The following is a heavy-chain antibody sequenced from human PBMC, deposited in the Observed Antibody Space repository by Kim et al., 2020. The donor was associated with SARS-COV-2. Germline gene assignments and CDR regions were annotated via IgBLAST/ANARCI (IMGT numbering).Heavy chain of an antibody. CDR3: ARSGYSSSWHRDAEYFQH. Sequence: SETLSLTCAVYGGSFSGYYWSWIRQPPGKGLEWIGEINHSGSTNYNPSLKSRVTISVDTSKNQFSLKLSSVTAADTAVYYCARSGYSSSWHRDAEYFQHWGQGTLVTVSS. J-gene: IGHJ1*01. CDR1: GGSFSGYY. CDR2: INHSGST. D-gene: IGHD6-13*01. V-gene: IGHV4-34*01.